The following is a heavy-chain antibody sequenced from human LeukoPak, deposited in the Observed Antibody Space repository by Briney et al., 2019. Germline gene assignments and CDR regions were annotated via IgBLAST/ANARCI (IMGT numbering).Heavy chain of an antibody. Sequence: SETLSLTCTVSGSSINSFYWNWIRQPPGKGLEWIGYSHYSGSTNYNPSLRSRVTISVDTSKNQFSLKLSSVTAADTAVYYCARVSLYPDYGDSYYYYCMDVWGQGTTVTVSS. D-gene: IGHD4-17*01. CDR1: GSSINSFY. J-gene: IGHJ6*02. CDR2: SHYSGST. V-gene: IGHV4-59*12. CDR3: ARVSLYPDYGDSYYYYCMDV.